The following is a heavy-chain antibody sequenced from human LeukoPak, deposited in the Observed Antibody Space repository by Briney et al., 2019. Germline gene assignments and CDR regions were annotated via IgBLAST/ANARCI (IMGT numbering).Heavy chain of an antibody. CDR1: GFTFSSYS. Sequence: GGSLTLSCAASGFTFSSYSMNWVRQAPGKGLEWVSSISSSSSYINYADSVKGRFTISRDNAKNSLYLQMNSLRAEDTAVYYFARVGYSSPFDYWGQGTLVTVSS. CDR2: ISSSSSYI. CDR3: ARVGYSSPFDY. J-gene: IGHJ4*02. D-gene: IGHD5-18*01. V-gene: IGHV3-21*01.